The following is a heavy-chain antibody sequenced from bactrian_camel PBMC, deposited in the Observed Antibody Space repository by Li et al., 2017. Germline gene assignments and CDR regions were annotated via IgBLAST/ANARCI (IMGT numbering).Heavy chain of an antibody. D-gene: IGHD2*01. CDR2: ITTDAGVGSA. V-gene: IGHV3S40*01. CDR1: GDTYSSNC. Sequence: DVQLVESGGGSVQAGGSLRLSCVVSGDTYSSNCMGWTRQAPGKEREGVALITTDAGVGSAYYADSVKGRFTISRDNAKNTVYLQMNNLQPEDTARYYCAKGFYSTADSLGHKVRGQGTQVTVS. J-gene: IGHJ4*01.